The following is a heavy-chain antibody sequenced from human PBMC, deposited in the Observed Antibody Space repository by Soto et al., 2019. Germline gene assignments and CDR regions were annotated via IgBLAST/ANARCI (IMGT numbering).Heavy chain of an antibody. Sequence: ASVKVSCKASGYTFTSYGISWVRQAPGRGLEWMGWISAYNGNTNYAQKLQGRVTMTTDTSTSTAYMELRSLRSDDTAVYYCARDMVPVVNYYYGMDVWGQGTTVTVSS. J-gene: IGHJ6*02. D-gene: IGHD2-2*01. V-gene: IGHV1-18*01. CDR1: GYTFTSYG. CDR2: ISAYNGNT. CDR3: ARDMVPVVNYYYGMDV.